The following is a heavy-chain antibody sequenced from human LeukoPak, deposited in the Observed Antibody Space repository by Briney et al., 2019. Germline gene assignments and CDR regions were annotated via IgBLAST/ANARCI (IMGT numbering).Heavy chain of an antibody. Sequence: SETLSLTCTVSGDSINNYYWSWIRQPPGKGLQWIGYIYYTGSTRYNPSLQSRVTISLDTSKKQFSLKLSSVTAADTAVYYCARQRVIAASLDWFDPWGQGSLVTVSS. D-gene: IGHD2-15*01. CDR1: GDSINNYY. V-gene: IGHV4-59*08. CDR3: ARQRVIAASLDWFDP. CDR2: IYYTGST. J-gene: IGHJ5*02.